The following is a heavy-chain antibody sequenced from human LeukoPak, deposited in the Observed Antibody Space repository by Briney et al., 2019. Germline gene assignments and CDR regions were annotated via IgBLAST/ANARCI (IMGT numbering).Heavy chain of an antibody. D-gene: IGHD3/OR15-3a*01. CDR3: ARDRSNYGMDV. CDR2: IKQDGSEK. CDR1: GFTFSTYW. J-gene: IGHJ6*02. Sequence: GGSLRLSCSASGFTFSTYWMSWVRQAPGKGLEWVANIKQDGSEKYYVDSVKGRFTISRDNAKNSLYLQMNSLRAEDTAVYYCARDRSNYGMDVWGQGTTVTVSS. V-gene: IGHV3-7*03.